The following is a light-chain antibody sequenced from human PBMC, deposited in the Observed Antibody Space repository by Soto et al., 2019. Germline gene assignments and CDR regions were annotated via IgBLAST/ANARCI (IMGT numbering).Light chain of an antibody. CDR2: GAS. CDR3: QQYGDYPPEYT. CDR1: ESIVNNN. V-gene: IGKV3-20*01. Sequence: VLTQSPGTLSLSPGERATLSCRASESIVNNNLAWYQQKPGQPPRPLISGASNRATGVPDRFSVSGSGSDFTLTIDRLEPEDFAVVYCQQYGDYPPEYTFGQGTKLEIK. J-gene: IGKJ2*01.